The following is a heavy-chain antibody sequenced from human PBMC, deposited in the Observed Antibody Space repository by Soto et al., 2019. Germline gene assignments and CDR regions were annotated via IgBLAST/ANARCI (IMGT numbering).Heavy chain of an antibody. D-gene: IGHD3-9*01. J-gene: IGHJ5*02. CDR2: IYYSGGT. V-gene: IGHV4-59*01. CDR1: GGSISSYS. Sequence: XETLCLPCTVAGGSISSYSWSWLRQPPGKGLEWIGYIYYSGGTNYNPSLKSRVTISVDTSKNQFSLKLSSVTAADTAVYYCARGKRYCDWLAEINWFDHWGQGPGVTVSS. CDR3: ARGKRYCDWLAEINWFDH.